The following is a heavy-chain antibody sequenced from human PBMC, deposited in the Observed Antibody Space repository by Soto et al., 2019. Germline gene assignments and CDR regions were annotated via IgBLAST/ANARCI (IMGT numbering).Heavy chain of an antibody. CDR2: IYYSGSN. J-gene: IGHJ5*02. Sequence: PAETLSLTCTVSGGSIISSSYYFVCNRQPTWKGREVNGSIYYSGSNYYNPKIRSRITISVDTSKNQFSLKLSSVTAADTAVYYCARRDVVVVAATLRWNWFDPWGQGTLVTVSS. V-gene: IGHV4-39*01. CDR1: GGSIISSSYY. CDR3: ARRDVVVVAATLRWNWFDP. D-gene: IGHD2-15*01.